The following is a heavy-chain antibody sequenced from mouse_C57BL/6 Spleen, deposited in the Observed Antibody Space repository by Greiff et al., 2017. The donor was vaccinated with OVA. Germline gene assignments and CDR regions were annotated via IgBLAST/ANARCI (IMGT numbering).Heavy chain of an antibody. Sequence: DVKLQESGPGLVKPSQSLSLTCSVTGYSITSGYYWNWIRQFPGNKLEWMGYISYDGSNNYNPSLKNRISITRDTSKNQFFLKLNSVTTEDTATYYCARDYYGSLGYFDVWGTGTTVTVSS. CDR1: GYSITSGYY. J-gene: IGHJ1*03. V-gene: IGHV3-6*01. CDR2: ISYDGSN. CDR3: ARDYYGSLGYFDV. D-gene: IGHD1-1*01.